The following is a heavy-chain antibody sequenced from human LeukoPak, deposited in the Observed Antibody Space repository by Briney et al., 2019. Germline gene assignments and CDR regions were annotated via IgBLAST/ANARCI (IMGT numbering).Heavy chain of an antibody. CDR1: GGSISGYH. CDR3: ARRGGDCFAFDI. CDR2: IYYSGST. Sequence: SETLSLTCTVSGGSISGYHWSWIRQPPGKGLEWIGYIYYSGSTNYNPSLKSRVTISVDTSKNQFSLILSSVTTADTAVYYCARRGGDCFAFDIWGQGTMVTISS. V-gene: IGHV4-59*01. D-gene: IGHD2-21*02. J-gene: IGHJ3*02.